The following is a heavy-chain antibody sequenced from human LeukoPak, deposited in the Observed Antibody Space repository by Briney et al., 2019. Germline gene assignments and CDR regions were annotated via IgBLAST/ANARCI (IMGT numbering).Heavy chain of an antibody. D-gene: IGHD3-3*01. Sequence: PSETLPLTCAVYGVSFSGYYWSWIRQPPGKGLEWIGEINHSGSTNYNPSLKSRVTISVDTSKNQFSLKLSSVTAADTAVYYCARAKYDFWSGYLHDYWGQGTLVTVSS. J-gene: IGHJ4*02. CDR3: ARAKYDFWSGYLHDY. V-gene: IGHV4-34*01. CDR2: INHSGST. CDR1: GVSFSGYY.